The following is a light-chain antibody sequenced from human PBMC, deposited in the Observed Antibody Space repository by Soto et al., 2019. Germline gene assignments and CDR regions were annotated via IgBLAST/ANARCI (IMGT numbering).Light chain of an antibody. CDR3: QQLNSYPSIT. Sequence: DIVMTQSPLSLPVTPGEPASISCRSSQSLLHSNGYNYLDWYLQKPGQSPQLLIYLGSNRASGVPDRFSGSGSGTDFTLTISSQQPEDFATYYCQQLNSYPSITFGQGTRLEIK. J-gene: IGKJ5*01. V-gene: IGKV2-28*01. CDR1: QSLLHSNGYNY. CDR2: LGS.